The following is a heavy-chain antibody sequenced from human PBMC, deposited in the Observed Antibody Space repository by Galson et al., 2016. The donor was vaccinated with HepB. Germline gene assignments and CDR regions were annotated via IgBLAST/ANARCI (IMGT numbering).Heavy chain of an antibody. J-gene: IGHJ4*02. CDR3: AKPIPSPGTWNFAS. Sequence: SLRLPCAASGFTFSDYWMSWLRQAPGKGLEWVANINQDGTAEYYLDSVKGRFTIARDNAKDSLYLQMNSLRAEDTAVYYCAKPIPSPGTWNFASWGQGTLVSVSS. D-gene: IGHD2-2*01. CDR2: INQDGTAE. CDR1: GFTFSDYW. V-gene: IGHV3-7*03.